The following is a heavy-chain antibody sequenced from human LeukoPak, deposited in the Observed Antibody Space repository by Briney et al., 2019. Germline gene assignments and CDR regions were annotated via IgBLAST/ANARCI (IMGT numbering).Heavy chain of an antibody. V-gene: IGHV3-11*01. D-gene: IGHD2-21*02. J-gene: IGHJ4*02. CDR1: GFTFSGYY. CDR3: ARAYCGGDCYLPKDFDY. CDR2: ISSSGDRQ. Sequence: GGSLRLSCAASGFTFSGYYMSWIRQAPGKGPEWISYISSSGDRQYYADSVKGRFSISRDNAKNSLFLQMDSLRAEDTAVYYCARAYCGGDCYLPKDFDYWGQGTLVTVSS.